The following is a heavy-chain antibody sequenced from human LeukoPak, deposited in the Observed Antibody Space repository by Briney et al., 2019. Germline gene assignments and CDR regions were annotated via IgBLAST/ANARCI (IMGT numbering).Heavy chain of an antibody. D-gene: IGHD4-23*01. CDR1: GFTFSSYA. V-gene: IGHV3-30*04. Sequence: GGSLRLSCAASGFTFSSYAMHWVRQAPGKGLEWVAVISYDGSNKYYADSVKGRFTISRDNSKNTLYLQMNSLRAEDTAVYYCARGIDYGGNSGSDYWGQGTLVTVSS. CDR3: ARGIDYGGNSGSDY. J-gene: IGHJ4*02. CDR2: ISYDGSNK.